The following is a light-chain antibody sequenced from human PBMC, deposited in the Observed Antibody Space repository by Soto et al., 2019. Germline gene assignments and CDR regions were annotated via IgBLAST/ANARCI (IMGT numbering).Light chain of an antibody. CDR1: QSVSSY. J-gene: IGKJ2*01. V-gene: IGKV3-11*01. Sequence: EIVLTQSPATLSLSPGERATLSCRASQSVSSYLAWYQQKPGQAPRLLIYDASNRATGIPARFSASGSGTDFTLTISSLEPEDFAVYYCQHYDSLPHTFGQGTKLVS. CDR3: QHYDSLPHT. CDR2: DAS.